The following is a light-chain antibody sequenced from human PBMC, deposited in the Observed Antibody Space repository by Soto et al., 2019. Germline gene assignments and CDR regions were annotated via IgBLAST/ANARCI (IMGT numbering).Light chain of an antibody. CDR2: WAS. CDR3: QQYFTIPHN. J-gene: IGKJ2*01. V-gene: IGKV4-1*01. CDR1: QSVLYSSNNKNY. Sequence: DIVMTQSPDSLAVSLGERATINCKSSQSVLYSSNNKNYLAWYQQKPGQPPKLLIYWASTRESGVPDRISASGSGTDFTLTISSLQAGDVAVYYCQQYFTIPHNFGQGTKVDIK.